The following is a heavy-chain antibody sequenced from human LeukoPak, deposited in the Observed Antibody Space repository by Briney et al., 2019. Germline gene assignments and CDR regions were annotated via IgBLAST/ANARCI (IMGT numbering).Heavy chain of an antibody. D-gene: IGHD2-8*01. CDR1: GFTFSSYG. V-gene: IGHV3-30*18. Sequence: GRSLRLSCAASGFTFSSYGMHWVRQAPGKGLEGVAVISYDGSNKYYADSVKGRFTISRDNSKNTLYLQMNSLRAEDTAVYYCAKDQEDIVLMVYAPNYGMDVWGQGTTVTVSS. J-gene: IGHJ6*02. CDR2: ISYDGSNK. CDR3: AKDQEDIVLMVYAPNYGMDV.